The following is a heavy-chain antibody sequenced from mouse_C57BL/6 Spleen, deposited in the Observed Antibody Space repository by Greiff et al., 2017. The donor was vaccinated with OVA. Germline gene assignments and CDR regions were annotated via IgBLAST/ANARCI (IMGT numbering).Heavy chain of an antibody. D-gene: IGHD1-1*01. Sequence: QVQLQQPGAELVRPGSSVKLSCKASGYTFTSYWMHWVKQRPIQGLEWIGNIDPSDSETHYNQKFTDKATLTVDKSSSPAYMQLSSLTSEDSAVYYCARSGGTTVVEGYFDVWGTGTTVTVSS. J-gene: IGHJ1*03. CDR2: IDPSDSET. CDR3: ARSGGTTVVEGYFDV. V-gene: IGHV1-52*01. CDR1: GYTFTSYW.